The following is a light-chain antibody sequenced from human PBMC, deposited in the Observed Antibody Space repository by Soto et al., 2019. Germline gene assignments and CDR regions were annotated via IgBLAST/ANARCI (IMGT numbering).Light chain of an antibody. CDR1: QSVSSSY. CDR3: QQYNDWPPIT. Sequence: EIVLTQSPGTLSLSPGERATLSCRASQSVSSSYLAWYQQKPGQAPRLLIYGASTRATVIPARFSGSGSGTEFTLTISSLRSEDFAVYYCQQYNDWPPITFGQGTRLEIK. J-gene: IGKJ5*01. CDR2: GAS. V-gene: IGKV3-15*01.